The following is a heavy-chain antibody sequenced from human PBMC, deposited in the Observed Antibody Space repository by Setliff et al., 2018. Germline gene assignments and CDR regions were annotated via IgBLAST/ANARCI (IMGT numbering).Heavy chain of an antibody. V-gene: IGHV4-39*07. D-gene: IGHD1-26*01. CDR2: MYYSGSN. Sequence: SETLSLTCNVSGDSINRSGYYWGWIRQPPGKGLEWIGSMYYSGSNDYNPSLKSRVTISLDTSKNQFSLRLTSVTAADTAVYYCARSYHLVLTNWFDAWGHGTLVTVS. CDR1: GDSINRSGYY. J-gene: IGHJ5*01. CDR3: ARSYHLVLTNWFDA.